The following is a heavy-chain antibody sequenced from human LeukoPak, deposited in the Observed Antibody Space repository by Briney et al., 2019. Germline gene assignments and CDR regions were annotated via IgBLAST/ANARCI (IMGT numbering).Heavy chain of an antibody. CDR3: ASLAVAGTGVDY. CDR1: GFTFSSYW. Sequence: PGGSLRLSCAASGFTFSSYWMHWVRQAPGKGLAWVSRINSDGSSTSYADSVKGRFTISRDNAKNTLYLQMNSLRAEDTAVYYCASLAVAGTGVDYWGQGTLVTVSS. D-gene: IGHD6-19*01. J-gene: IGHJ4*02. CDR2: INSDGSST. V-gene: IGHV3-74*01.